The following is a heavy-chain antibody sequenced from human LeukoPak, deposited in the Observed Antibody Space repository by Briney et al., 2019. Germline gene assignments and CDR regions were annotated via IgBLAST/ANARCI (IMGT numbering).Heavy chain of an antibody. V-gene: IGHV3-23*01. Sequence: GGSLRLSCAASGFTFSSYAVSWVRQAPGKGLEWVSSISGSGGSTYYADSVKGRFTISRDNSKNTLYLQMNSLRAEDTAVYYCAKDPLAVTNDYYFDYWGQGTLVTVSS. CDR1: GFTFSSYA. D-gene: IGHD4-17*01. J-gene: IGHJ4*02. CDR2: ISGSGGST. CDR3: AKDPLAVTNDYYFDY.